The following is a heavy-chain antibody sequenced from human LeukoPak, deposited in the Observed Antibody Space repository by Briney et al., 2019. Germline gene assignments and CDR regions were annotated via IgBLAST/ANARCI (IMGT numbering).Heavy chain of an antibody. CDR2: ISTTGDRT. Sequence: GGSLRLSCAASGFTFNSYAMIWVRQAPGKGLESISSISTTGDRTYYADSVKGRFAISRDNSKNTLYLQMNSLRAEDTAVYYCARGRDGSQSPIDYWGQGTLVTVSS. J-gene: IGHJ4*02. CDR3: ARGRDGSQSPIDY. V-gene: IGHV3-23*01. CDR1: GFTFNSYA. D-gene: IGHD5-24*01.